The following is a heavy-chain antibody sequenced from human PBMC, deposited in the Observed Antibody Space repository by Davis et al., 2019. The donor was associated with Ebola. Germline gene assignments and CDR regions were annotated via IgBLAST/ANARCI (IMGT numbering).Heavy chain of an antibody. CDR2: MNPNSGNT. CDR3: ARDQCHGNYYYYYGMDV. CDR1: GYTFTSYD. D-gene: IGHD1-1*01. V-gene: IGHV1-8*01. Sequence: ASVKVSCKASGYTFTSYDINWVRQAPGQGPEWMGWMNPNSGNTGYAQKFQGRVTMTRNTSISTAYMELSSLRSEDTAVYYCARDQCHGNYYYYYGMDVWGQGTTVTVSS. J-gene: IGHJ6*02.